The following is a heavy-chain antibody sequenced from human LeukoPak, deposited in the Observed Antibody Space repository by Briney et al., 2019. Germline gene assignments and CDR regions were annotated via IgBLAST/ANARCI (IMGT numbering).Heavy chain of an antibody. J-gene: IGHJ4*02. V-gene: IGHV3-7*03. CDR2: QDGRET. CDR1: GFTFSRYW. Sequence: GESLRLSCAASGFTFSRYWMKQDGRETYYADSVKGRFTISRDNAKNSLHLQMNSLRAEDAAVFYCARMDYYTSGTYTYPNFDYWGQGTLVTVSS. D-gene: IGHD3-10*01. CDR3: ARMDYYTSGTYTYPNFDY.